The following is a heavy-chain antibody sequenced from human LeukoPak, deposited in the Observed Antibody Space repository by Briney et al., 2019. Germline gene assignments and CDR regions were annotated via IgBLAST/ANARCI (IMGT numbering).Heavy chain of an antibody. J-gene: IGHJ4*02. CDR3: ARVAYRDSSGYYYAYFDY. CDR1: GFTFSSYG. Sequence: GGSLRLSCAASGFTFSSYGMHWVRQAPGKGLEWVAVISYDGSNKYYADSVKGRFTISRDNSKNTLYLQMNSLRAEDTAVYYCARVAYRDSSGYYYAYFDYWGQGTLVTVSS. CDR2: ISYDGSNK. V-gene: IGHV3-30*03. D-gene: IGHD3-22*01.